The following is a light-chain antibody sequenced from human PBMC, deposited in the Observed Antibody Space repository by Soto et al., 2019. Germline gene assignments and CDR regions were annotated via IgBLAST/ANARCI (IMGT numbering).Light chain of an antibody. V-gene: IGLV3-21*01. CDR2: DNR. CDR3: KVGDTSSDHPV. J-gene: IGLJ2*01. Sequence: SYELTQAPSVSVAPGQTASISCGGNNIGIKDVYWYQQQPGQAPVLVIYDNRDRHSGIPARFSGSNSGNTATLTISRVEAGDAADYYGKVGDTSSDHPVFCGGTKLTVL. CDR1: NIGIKD.